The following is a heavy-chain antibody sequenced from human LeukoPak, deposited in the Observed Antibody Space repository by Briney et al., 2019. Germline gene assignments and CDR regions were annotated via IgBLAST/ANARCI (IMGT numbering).Heavy chain of an antibody. CDR3: ARGEYDSSAYWGYYFEN. CDR1: GVSISTGSYY. Sequence: PSETLSLTCTVSGVSISTGSYYWSWIRQPAGKGLEWLGRIYSSGSTNYSPSFKSRVTISVDTSKNQFSLNLSSVTAADTAVYYCARGEYDSSAYWGYYFENWGQGTLVTVSS. J-gene: IGHJ4*02. CDR2: IYSSGST. D-gene: IGHD3-22*01. V-gene: IGHV4-61*02.